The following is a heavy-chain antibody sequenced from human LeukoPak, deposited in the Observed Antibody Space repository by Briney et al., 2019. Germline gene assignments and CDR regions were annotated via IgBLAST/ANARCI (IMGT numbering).Heavy chain of an antibody. D-gene: IGHD1-26*01. Sequence: GGSLRLSCAASGFTVSSNYMSWVRLAPGKGLEWVSVIYSGGSTYYADSVKGRFTISRDNSKNTLYLQMNSLRAEDTAVYYCARDGGVGATGFDYWGQGTLVTVSS. CDR2: IYSGGST. J-gene: IGHJ4*02. CDR3: ARDGGVGATGFDY. V-gene: IGHV3-66*01. CDR1: GFTVSSNY.